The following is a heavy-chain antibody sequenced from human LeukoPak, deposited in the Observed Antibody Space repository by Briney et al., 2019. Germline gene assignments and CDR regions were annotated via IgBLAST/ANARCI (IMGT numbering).Heavy chain of an antibody. J-gene: IGHJ6*02. CDR2: ISYDGSNK. D-gene: IGHD6-6*01. CDR3: ASIAARIYGMDV. Sequence: GGSLRLSCAASGFTFSSYAMHWVRQAPGKGLEGVAVISYDGSNKYYADSVKGRFTISRDNSKNTLYLQMNSLRAEDTAVYYCASIAARIYGMDVWGQGTTVTVSS. V-gene: IGHV3-30-3*01. CDR1: GFTFSSYA.